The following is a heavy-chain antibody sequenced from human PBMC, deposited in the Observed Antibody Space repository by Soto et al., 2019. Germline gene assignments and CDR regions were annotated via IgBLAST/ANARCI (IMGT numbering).Heavy chain of an antibody. CDR1: GFTFSSYD. Sequence: EVQLAESGGGMVQPGGSLRLSCVASGFTFSSYDMHWVRQAPGKGLEYVSSISSKGGTTYYGTSVKGRFTISRDNSKNTLYLQMGSLRAEDMAVYYCVRRVSGNYDYWGQGTLVTVSS. V-gene: IGHV3-64*01. CDR2: ISSKGGTT. J-gene: IGHJ4*02. CDR3: VRRVSGNYDY. D-gene: IGHD1-7*01.